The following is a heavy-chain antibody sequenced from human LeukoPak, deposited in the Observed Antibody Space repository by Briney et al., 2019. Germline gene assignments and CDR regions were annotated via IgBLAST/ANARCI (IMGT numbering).Heavy chain of an antibody. J-gene: IGHJ4*02. CDR1: GGSISSYY. CDR3: ARGADGYTVPVTFDY. CDR2: IYYSGST. D-gene: IGHD5-24*01. Sequence: SETLSLTCTVSGGSISSYYWSWIRQPPGKGLEWIGYIYYSGSTNYNPSLKSRVTISVDTSKNQFSLKLSSVTAADTAVYYCARGADGYTVPVTFDYWGQGTLVTVSS. V-gene: IGHV4-59*01.